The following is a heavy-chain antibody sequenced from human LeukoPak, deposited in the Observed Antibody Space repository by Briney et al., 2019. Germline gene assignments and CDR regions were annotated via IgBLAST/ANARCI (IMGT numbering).Heavy chain of an antibody. J-gene: IGHJ6*02. CDR2: IYYSGST. D-gene: IGHD4-17*01. V-gene: IGHV4-39*07. Sequence: PSETLSLTCTVSGGSVSSSSYYWGWIRQPPGKGLEWIGSIYYSGSTYYNPSLKSRVTISVDTSKNQFSLKLSSVTAADTAVYYCARDSGVTMSPPYYYYYYGMDVWGQGTTVTVSS. CDR3: ARDSGVTMSPPYYYYYYGMDV. CDR1: GGSVSSSSYY.